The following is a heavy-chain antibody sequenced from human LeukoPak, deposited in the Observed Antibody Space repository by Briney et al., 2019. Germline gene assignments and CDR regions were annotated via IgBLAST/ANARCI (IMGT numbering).Heavy chain of an antibody. CDR1: GGSFSGYY. D-gene: IGHD5-12*01. Sequence: PSETLSLTCAVYGGSFSGYYWSWIRQPPGKGLDWIGEINHSGSTNYNPSLKSRVTISVDTSKNQFSLKLSSVTAADTAVYYCAKDSGYDASFDYWGQGTRVTVSS. V-gene: IGHV4-34*01. CDR2: INHSGST. J-gene: IGHJ4*02. CDR3: AKDSGYDASFDY.